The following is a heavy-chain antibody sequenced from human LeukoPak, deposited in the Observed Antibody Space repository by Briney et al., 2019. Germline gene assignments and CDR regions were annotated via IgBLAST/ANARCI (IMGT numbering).Heavy chain of an antibody. D-gene: IGHD2-8*01. CDR1: GGSFSGYY. CDR3: ARVDIVLMVYAIFDY. Sequence: PSETLSLTCAVYGGSFSGYYWSWIRQPPGKGLEWIGYIYYSGSTNYNPSLKSRVTISVDTSKNQFSLKLSSVTAADTAVYYCARVDIVLMVYAIFDYWGQGTLVTVSS. J-gene: IGHJ4*02. V-gene: IGHV4-59*01. CDR2: IYYSGST.